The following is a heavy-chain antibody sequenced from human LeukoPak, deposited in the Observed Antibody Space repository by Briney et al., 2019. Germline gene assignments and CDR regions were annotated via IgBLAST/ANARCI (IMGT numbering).Heavy chain of an antibody. D-gene: IGHD3-10*01. CDR1: GYTFTGYY. CDR3: ARDIGSGSYSSDF. V-gene: IGHV1-2*02. J-gene: IGHJ4*02. CDR2: INPNSGGT. Sequence: ASVTVSCKASGYTFTGYYMHWVRQAPGQGLEWMGWINPNSGGTNYAQKFQGRATMTRDTSISTAFMGLSRLRSDDTAVYYCARDIGSGSYSSDFWGQGTLVTVSS.